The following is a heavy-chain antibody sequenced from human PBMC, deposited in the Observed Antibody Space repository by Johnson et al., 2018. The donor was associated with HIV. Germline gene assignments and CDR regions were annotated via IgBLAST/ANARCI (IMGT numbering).Heavy chain of an antibody. CDR1: GFTFSSYG. CDR2: VHWNGDGI. J-gene: IGHJ3*02. D-gene: IGHD6-13*01. V-gene: IGHV3-20*04. CDR3: ARGGAYSSSWFDAFDI. Sequence: EVQLVESGGGVVQPGRSLRLSCAASGFTFSSYGMHWVRQAPGKGLEWVAGVHWNGDGIGYADSVKGRFPISRDNTKNSLSLQMFSLRAEDTALYYCARGGAYSSSWFDAFDIWGQGTMVTVSS.